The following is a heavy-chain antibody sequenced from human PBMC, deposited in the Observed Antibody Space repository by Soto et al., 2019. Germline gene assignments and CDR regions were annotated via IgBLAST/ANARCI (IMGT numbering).Heavy chain of an antibody. Sequence: GASVKVSCKASGYTFTSYAMHWVRQAPGQRLEWMGWINAGNGNTKYSQKFQGRVTITRDTSASTAYMELSSLRSEDTAVYYCARDRITIFGVVPMDVWGQGTTVTVSS. CDR2: INAGNGNT. V-gene: IGHV1-3*01. CDR3: ARDRITIFGVVPMDV. D-gene: IGHD3-3*01. J-gene: IGHJ6*02. CDR1: GYTFTSYA.